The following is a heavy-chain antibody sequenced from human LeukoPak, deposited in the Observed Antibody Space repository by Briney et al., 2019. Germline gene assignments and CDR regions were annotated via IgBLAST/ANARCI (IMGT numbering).Heavy chain of an antibody. CDR1: GGTFSSYA. J-gene: IGHJ3*02. V-gene: IGHV1-69*13. CDR3: ARDHWNSDAFDI. D-gene: IGHD1/OR15-1a*01. CDR2: IIPIFGTA. Sequence: GASVKVSCKASGGTFSSYAISWVRQAPGQGLEWMGGIIPIFGTANYAQKFQGRVTITADESTSTAYMELSSLRSDDTAVYYCARDHWNSDAFDIWGQGTMVTVSS.